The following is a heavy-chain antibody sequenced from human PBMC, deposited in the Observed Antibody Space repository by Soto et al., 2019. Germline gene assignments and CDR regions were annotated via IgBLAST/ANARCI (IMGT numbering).Heavy chain of an antibody. CDR2: ISGSGGST. V-gene: IGHV3-23*01. Sequence: VQLLESGGGLVQPGGSLRLSCAASGFTFSSYAMSWVRQAPGKGLEWVSAISGSGGSTYYADSVKGRFTISRDNSKNTLYLQMNSLRAEDTAVYYCATQNCSSTSCYPGYYYYGMDVWGQGTTVTVSS. D-gene: IGHD2-2*01. J-gene: IGHJ6*02. CDR1: GFTFSSYA. CDR3: ATQNCSSTSCYPGYYYYGMDV.